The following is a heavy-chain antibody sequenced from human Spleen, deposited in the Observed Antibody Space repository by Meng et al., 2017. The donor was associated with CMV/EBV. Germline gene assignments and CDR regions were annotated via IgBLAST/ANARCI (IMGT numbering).Heavy chain of an antibody. J-gene: IGHJ6*02. CDR2: INWNGGST. Sequence: GESLKISCAASGFTFDDYGMSWVRQAPGKGLEWVSGINWNGGSTGYADSVKGRFTISRDNAKNSLYLQMNSLRAEDTALYHCARGLAVAGYYYYGMDVWGQGTTVTVSS. CDR1: GFTFDDYG. V-gene: IGHV3-20*01. CDR3: ARGLAVAGYYYYGMDV. D-gene: IGHD6-19*01.